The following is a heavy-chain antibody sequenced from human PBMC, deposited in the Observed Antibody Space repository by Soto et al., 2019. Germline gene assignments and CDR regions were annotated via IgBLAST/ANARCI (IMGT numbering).Heavy chain of an antibody. CDR2: IYYSGST. CDR1: GDSFSRYY. J-gene: IGHJ6*02. D-gene: IGHD3-10*01. Sequence: SETLSLTCTVSGDSFSRYYWSWIGQPPGKGLEWIGYIYYSGSTKYNPSLKSRVTTSVDTSKNQFSLKLTSVTAADTAVYYCARAFVTTFRGVPHYYGMDVWGQGTTVTVSS. V-gene: IGHV4-59*01. CDR3: ARAFVTTFRGVPHYYGMDV.